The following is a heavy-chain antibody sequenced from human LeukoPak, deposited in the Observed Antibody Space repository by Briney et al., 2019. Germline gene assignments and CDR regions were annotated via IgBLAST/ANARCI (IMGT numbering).Heavy chain of an antibody. CDR2: ISSSSSYI. V-gene: IGHV3-21*01. CDR1: GFTFSSYS. D-gene: IGHD4-17*01. J-gene: IGHJ4*02. CDR3: ARDPVKDYGEPFDY. Sequence: GGSLKLSCAASGFTFSSYSMNWVRQAPGKGLEWVSSISSSSSYIYYADSVKGRFTISRDNAKNSLYLQMNSLRAEDTAVYYCARDPVKDYGEPFDYWGQGTLVTVSS.